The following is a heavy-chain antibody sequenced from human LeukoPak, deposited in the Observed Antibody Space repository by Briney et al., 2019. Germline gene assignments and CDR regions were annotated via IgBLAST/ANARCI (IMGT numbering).Heavy chain of an antibody. CDR3: ARGFWSGYTIYYYYYYMDV. V-gene: IGHV1-69*05. CDR2: IIPIFGTA. D-gene: IGHD3-3*01. J-gene: IGHJ6*03. Sequence: SVKVSCKASGGTFSSYAISWVRQAPGQGLEWMGGIIPIFGTANYAQKFQGRVTITTDESTSTAYMELSSLRSEDTAVYYCARGFWSGYTIYYYYYYMDVWGQGTTVTVSS. CDR1: GGTFSSYA.